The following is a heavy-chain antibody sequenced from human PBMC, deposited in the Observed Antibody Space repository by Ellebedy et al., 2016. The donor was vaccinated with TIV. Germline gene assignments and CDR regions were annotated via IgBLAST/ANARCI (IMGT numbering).Heavy chain of an antibody. V-gene: IGHV5-51*01. D-gene: IGHD3-3*01. J-gene: IGHJ5*02. CDR2: IYPGDSDT. CDR1: GYSFTSYW. Sequence: ASVKVSXKGSGYSFTSYWIGWVRQIPGKGLEWMGIIYPGDSDTRYSPSFQGQVTISADKSISTAYLQWSSLKASDTAMYYCARHVWSGANWFDPWGRGALVTVSS. CDR3: ARHVWSGANWFDP.